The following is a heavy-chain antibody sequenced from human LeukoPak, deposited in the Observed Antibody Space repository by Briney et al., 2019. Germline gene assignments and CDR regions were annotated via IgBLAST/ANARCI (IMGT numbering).Heavy chain of an antibody. D-gene: IGHD6-13*01. J-gene: IGHJ4*02. CDR3: AREESYSSSWYDY. CDR2: IFYSGTT. CDR1: SDSITSSAYS. V-gene: IGHV4-39*07. Sequence: PSETLSLTCTVSSDSITSSAYSWGWIRQPPGKGLEWIGNIFYSGTTYYSPSLKSRVTISVDTSKNQFSLKLNSVTAADTAVYYCAREESYSSSWYDYWGQGTLVTVSS.